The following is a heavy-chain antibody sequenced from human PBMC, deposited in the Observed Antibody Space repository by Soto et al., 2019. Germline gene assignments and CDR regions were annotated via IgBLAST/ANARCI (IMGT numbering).Heavy chain of an antibody. D-gene: IGHD4-4*01. CDR1: GYTFTDYN. J-gene: IGHJ5*02. Sequence: QGQLVQSGAEVKKPGASVKVSCKASGYTFTDYNISWVRQAPGQGLEGMGWISVDNGNTKYVESLQGRVTMTTVTLTSTAYLEVRSLRSDVTAVYYCARTSVSNYNWFDPWGQGTLVAVSS. CDR2: ISVDNGNT. CDR3: ARTSVSNYNWFDP. V-gene: IGHV1-18*01.